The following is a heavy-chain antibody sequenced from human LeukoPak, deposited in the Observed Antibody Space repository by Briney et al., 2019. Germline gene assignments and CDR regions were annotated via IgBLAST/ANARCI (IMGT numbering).Heavy chain of an antibody. CDR3: ARRPGEYGGNDFNY. J-gene: IGHJ4*02. CDR2: IYYSGST. V-gene: IGHV4-39*01. D-gene: IGHD4/OR15-4a*01. Sequence: SETLSLTCTVSGGSINSRSDYWGWIRQPPGKGLEWIGSIYYSGSTHYNPSLKSRVTMSIDTSKNQFSLRLSSVTAADTAVYYCARRPGEYGGNDFNYWGQGTLVTVSS. CDR1: GGSINSRSDY.